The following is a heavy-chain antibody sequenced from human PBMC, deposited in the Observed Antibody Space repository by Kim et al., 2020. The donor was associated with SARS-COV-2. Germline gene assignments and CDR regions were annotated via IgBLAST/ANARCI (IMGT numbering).Heavy chain of an antibody. CDR2: IKQDGTEE. Sequence: GGSLRLSCAASGFTGFPFGSYWMSWVRQAPGKGLEWVANIKQDGTEEYYADSVRGRFTISRDNAKNSLVLHLSSLRAEDTAVYYCARGGTGTPGTYFYYWGLGTLVTVSS. CDR1: GFTGFPFGSYW. D-gene: IGHD1-1*01. J-gene: IGHJ4*02. V-gene: IGHV3-7*03. CDR3: ARGGTGTPGTYFYY.